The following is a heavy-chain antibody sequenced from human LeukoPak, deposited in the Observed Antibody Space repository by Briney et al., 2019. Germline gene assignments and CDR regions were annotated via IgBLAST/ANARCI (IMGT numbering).Heavy chain of an antibody. D-gene: IGHD3-10*01. CDR3: ASMVGLWFGLKDV. CDR2: INHSGST. J-gene: IGHJ6*02. Sequence: PSETLSLTCAVYGGSFSGYYWSWIRQPPGKGLEWIGEINHSGSTNYNPSLKSRVTISVDTSKNQFSLKLSSVTAADTAVYYCASMVGLWFGLKDVWGQGTTVTVSS. V-gene: IGHV4-34*01. CDR1: GGSFSGYY.